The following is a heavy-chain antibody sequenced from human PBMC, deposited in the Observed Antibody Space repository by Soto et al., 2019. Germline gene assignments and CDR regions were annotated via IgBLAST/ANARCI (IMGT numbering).Heavy chain of an antibody. CDR3: ARAHCSGGSCYSVQHWFDP. V-gene: IGHV4-4*02. D-gene: IGHD2-15*01. J-gene: IGHJ5*02. CDR2: MYHSGST. Sequence: SETLSLTCAVSGGSISRSNWWRWVRQPPGKGMEWIGEMYHSGSTNHNPSLKSRVTISVDKSKNQFSLKLSSVTAADTAVYYCARAHCSGGSCYSVQHWFDPWGQGTLVTVS. CDR1: GGSISRSNW.